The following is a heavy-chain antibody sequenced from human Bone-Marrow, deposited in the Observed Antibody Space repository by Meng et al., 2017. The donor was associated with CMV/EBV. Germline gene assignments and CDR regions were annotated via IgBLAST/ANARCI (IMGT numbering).Heavy chain of an antibody. Sequence: GESLKISCAASGFSFSYAWMSWARQAPGKGLEWVSSISSSDNYIYYADSVKGRFTISRDNAKNSLYLQMTSLRAEDTAVYYCARDRRQWLAPGAFDAFDIWGQGTMVTVSS. D-gene: IGHD6-19*01. V-gene: IGHV3-21*01. J-gene: IGHJ3*02. CDR2: ISSSDNYI. CDR3: ARDRRQWLAPGAFDAFDI. CDR1: GFSFSYAW.